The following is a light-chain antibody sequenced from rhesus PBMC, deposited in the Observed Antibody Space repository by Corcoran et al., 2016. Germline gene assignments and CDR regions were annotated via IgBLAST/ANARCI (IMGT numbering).Light chain of an antibody. Sequence: DIQMTQSPSSLSASVGDTVTITCRASQSISSWLAWYQHKPGKAPKLLIYKASSLQSGVPSRFSGSGSGTDFTLTISSLQPGDFATYYCLQYSSSPYSFGQGTKVEIK. J-gene: IGKJ2*01. CDR2: KAS. CDR3: LQYSSSPYS. CDR1: QSISSW. V-gene: IGKV1-22*01.